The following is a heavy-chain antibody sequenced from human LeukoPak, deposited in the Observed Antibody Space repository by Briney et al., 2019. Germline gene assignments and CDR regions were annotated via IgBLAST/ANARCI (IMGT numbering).Heavy chain of an antibody. V-gene: IGHV1-46*01. CDR2: INPSGGST. CDR3: ASNGGMTTVTTSATFDI. D-gene: IGHD4-11*01. CDR1: GYTFTSYY. Sequence: ASVKVSCKASGYTFTSYYMHWVRQAPGQGLEWMGIINPSGGSTSYAQKFQGRVTMTRDTSTSTVYMELSSLRSEDTAVYYCASNGGMTTVTTSATFDIWGQGTTVTVSS. J-gene: IGHJ3*02.